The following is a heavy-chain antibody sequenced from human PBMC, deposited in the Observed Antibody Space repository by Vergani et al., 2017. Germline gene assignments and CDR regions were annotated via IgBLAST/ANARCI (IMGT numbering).Heavy chain of an antibody. CDR1: GGSISSGGYY. CDR3: ARGVYGDYAFLA. J-gene: IGHJ5*02. V-gene: IGHV4-31*03. Sequence: QVQLQESGPGLVKPSQTLSLTCIVSGGSISSGGYYWSWIRQHPGKGLEWIGYIYYSGSTYYNPSLKSRVTISVDTSKNQFSLKLSSVTAADTAVYYCARGVYGDYAFLAWGQGTLVTVSS. CDR2: IYYSGST. D-gene: IGHD4-17*01.